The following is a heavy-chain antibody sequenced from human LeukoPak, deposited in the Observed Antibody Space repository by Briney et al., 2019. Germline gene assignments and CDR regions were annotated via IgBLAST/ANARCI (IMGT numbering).Heavy chain of an antibody. Sequence: SETLSLTCTVSGGSISSSNYYWGWIRQPPGKGLEWIGEINHSGSTNYNPSLKSRVTISVDTSKNQFSLKLSSVTAADTAVYYCARGLAMVRGVIIDGRWFDPWGQGTLVTVSS. CDR2: INHSGST. CDR1: GGSISSSNYY. J-gene: IGHJ5*02. CDR3: ARGLAMVRGVIIDGRWFDP. D-gene: IGHD3-10*01. V-gene: IGHV4-39*07.